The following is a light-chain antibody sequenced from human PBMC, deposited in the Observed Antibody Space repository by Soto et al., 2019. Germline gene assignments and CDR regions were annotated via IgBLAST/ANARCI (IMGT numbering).Light chain of an antibody. Sequence: EIVMTQSPATLSVSPGEGATLSCRASPSVSSSLTWYQQKPGQAPRLLIYAASIRAAGIPARFSGSGSGTGFTPAISSLQSEDFAVYYCQQYINWPSLTFGGGTKVEIK. CDR3: QQYINWPSLT. CDR2: AAS. CDR1: PSVSSS. J-gene: IGKJ4*01. V-gene: IGKV3-15*01.